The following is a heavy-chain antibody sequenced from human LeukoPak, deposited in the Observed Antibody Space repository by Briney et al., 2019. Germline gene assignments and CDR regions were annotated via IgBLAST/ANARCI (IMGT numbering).Heavy chain of an antibody. V-gene: IGHV1-2*02. CDR2: INPNSGGT. CDR3: ARWEGSSGVFDY. Sequence: ASVKVSCKASGYTFTGYYMHWVRQAPGQGLEWMGWINPNSGGTNYAQKFQGRVTMTRDTSISTAYMELSRLRSDGTAVYYCARWEGSSGVFDYWGQGTLVTVSS. D-gene: IGHD6-13*01. J-gene: IGHJ4*02. CDR1: GYTFTGYY.